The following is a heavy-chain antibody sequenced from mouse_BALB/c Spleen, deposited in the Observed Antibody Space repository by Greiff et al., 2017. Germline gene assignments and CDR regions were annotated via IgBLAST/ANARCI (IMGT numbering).Heavy chain of an antibody. CDR1: GDSITSGY. J-gene: IGHJ1*01. V-gene: IGHV3-8*02. Sequence: EVQVVESGPSLVKPSQTLSLTCSVTGDSITSGYWNWIRKFPGNKLEYMGYISYSGSTYYNPSLKSRISITRDTSKNQYYLQLNSVTTEDTATYYCARSPLYDYDMAYWYFDVWGAGTTVTVSS. D-gene: IGHD2-4*01. CDR2: ISYSGST. CDR3: ARSPLYDYDMAYWYFDV.